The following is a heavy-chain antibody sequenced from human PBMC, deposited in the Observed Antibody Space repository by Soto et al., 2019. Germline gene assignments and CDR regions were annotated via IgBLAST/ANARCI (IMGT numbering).Heavy chain of an antibody. D-gene: IGHD1-26*01. CDR2: ITAAGTST. V-gene: IGHV3-74*01. J-gene: IGHJ4*02. CDR3: ARGDPTYFDY. Sequence: PGEGLVWLSRITAAGTSTSSADSVKGRFPISRDNAKNTLYLQMNSLRAEDTAMYYCARGDPTYFDYWGQGILVTVSS.